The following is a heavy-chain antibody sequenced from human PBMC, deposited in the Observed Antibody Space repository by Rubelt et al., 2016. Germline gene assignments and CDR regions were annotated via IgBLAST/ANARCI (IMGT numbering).Heavy chain of an antibody. CDR1: GGTFSSYA. V-gene: IGHV1-69*01. CDR2: IIPIFGTA. Sequence: QVQLVQSGAEVKKPGSSVKVSCKASGGTFSSYAISWVRQAPGQGLEWMGGIIPIFGTAKYSQNLQGGVTINADEATSMAYMGLRRLRSEDTAVYYCARGQLQPEGMDVWGQGTTVTGSS. J-gene: IGHJ6*02. CDR3: ARGQLQPEGMDV. D-gene: IGHD2-2*01.